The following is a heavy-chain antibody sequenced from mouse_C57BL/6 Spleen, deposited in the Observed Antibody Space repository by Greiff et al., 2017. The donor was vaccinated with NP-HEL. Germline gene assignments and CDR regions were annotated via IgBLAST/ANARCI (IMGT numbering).Heavy chain of an antibody. Sequence: EVQLQQSGPGLVKPSQSLSLTCSVTGYSITSGYYWNWIRQFPGNKLEWMGYISYDGSNNYNPSLKNRISITRDTSKNQFFLKLNSVTTEDTATYYCAREVLGRGSFDYWGQGTTLTVSS. CDR1: GYSITSGYY. CDR2: ISYDGSN. J-gene: IGHJ2*01. D-gene: IGHD4-1*01. V-gene: IGHV3-6*01. CDR3: AREVLGRGSFDY.